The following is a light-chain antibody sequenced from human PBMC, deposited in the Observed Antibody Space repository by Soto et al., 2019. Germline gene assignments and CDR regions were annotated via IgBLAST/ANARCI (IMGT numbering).Light chain of an antibody. CDR3: QQRDIWPHWT. CDR2: DVS. J-gene: IGKJ1*01. V-gene: IGKV3-11*01. Sequence: VLTQSPATLSLSPGERATLSCRASQSISSHLAWYQQKPGQAPRLLMHDVSNRTAGIPARFSGSGSGTDFTLTISRLEPEDFAVYYCQQRDIWPHWTFGQGTKVEF. CDR1: QSISSH.